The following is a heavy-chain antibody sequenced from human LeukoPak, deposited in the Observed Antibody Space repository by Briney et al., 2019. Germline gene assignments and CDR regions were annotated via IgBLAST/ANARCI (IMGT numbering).Heavy chain of an antibody. CDR2: FDPEDGET. Sequence: ASVKVSCKVSGYTLTELSMHWVRQAPGKGLEWMGGFDPEDGETIYAQKFQGRVTMTEDTSTDTAYMELSSLRSEDTAVYYCARSRRGITMIVVVNYYFDYWGQGTLVTASS. CDR1: GYTLTELS. J-gene: IGHJ4*02. V-gene: IGHV1-24*01. CDR3: ARSRRGITMIVVVNYYFDY. D-gene: IGHD3-22*01.